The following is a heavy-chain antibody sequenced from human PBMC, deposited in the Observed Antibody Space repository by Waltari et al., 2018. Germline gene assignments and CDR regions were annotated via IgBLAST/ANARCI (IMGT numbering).Heavy chain of an antibody. J-gene: IGHJ4*02. V-gene: IGHV4-4*07. D-gene: IGHD3-22*01. CDR1: GGSISSYY. CDR3: AREASYYYDSSGYWGFDY. Sequence: QVQLQESGPGLVKPSETLSLTCPVSGGSISSYYWSWIRQPAGKGLEWIGRIYTSGSTNYNPSLKSRVTMSVDTSKNQFSLKLSSVTAADTAVYYCAREASYYYDSSGYWGFDYWGQGTLVTISS. CDR2: IYTSGST.